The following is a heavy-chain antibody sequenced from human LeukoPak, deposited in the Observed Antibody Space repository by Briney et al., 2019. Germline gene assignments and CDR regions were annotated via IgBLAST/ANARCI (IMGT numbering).Heavy chain of an antibody. CDR1: GGTFSSYA. J-gene: IGHJ6*03. CDR3: ASCSSTSPTPLYYYYMDV. V-gene: IGHV1-69*13. D-gene: IGHD2-2*01. Sequence: ASVKVSCKASGGTFSSYAISWVRQAPGQGLEWMGGIIPIFGTANYAQKFQGRVTITADESTSTAYMELSSLRSEDTAVYYCASCSSTSPTPLYYYYMDVWGKGTTVTVSS. CDR2: IIPIFGTA.